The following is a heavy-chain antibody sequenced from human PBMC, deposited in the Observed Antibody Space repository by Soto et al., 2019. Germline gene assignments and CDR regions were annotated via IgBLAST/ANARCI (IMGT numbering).Heavy chain of an antibody. V-gene: IGHV3-23*01. CDR2: ITGSGNTI. CDR1: GFSFNKYA. D-gene: IGHD2-2*01. Sequence: PGGSLRLSCVASGFSFNKYAMIWVRQAPGKGQEWVSGITGSGNTIEYTDSVKGRFTISRDNSKNTEYLQMDGLRAEDNAMYYCAKFVVAGHPLWFASVRGQGIPVTRSS. CDR3: AKFVVAGHPLWFASV. J-gene: IGHJ4*02.